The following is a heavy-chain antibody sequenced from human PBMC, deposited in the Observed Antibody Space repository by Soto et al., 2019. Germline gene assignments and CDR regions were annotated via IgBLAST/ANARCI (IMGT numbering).Heavy chain of an antibody. J-gene: IGHJ4*02. CDR2: ISYDGSSK. D-gene: IGHD3-3*01. V-gene: IGHV3-30-3*01. Sequence: QVQLVESGGGVVQPGRSLRLSCAASGFTFSSYAMHWVRQAPGKGLEWVAVISYDGSSKYYADSVKGRFTISRNNSKNTLYLKMNSLRAEDTAVYYCARPRRNDDCWSGYYTHWGQGTLVTVSS. CDR3: ARPRRNDDCWSGYYTH. CDR1: GFTFSSYA.